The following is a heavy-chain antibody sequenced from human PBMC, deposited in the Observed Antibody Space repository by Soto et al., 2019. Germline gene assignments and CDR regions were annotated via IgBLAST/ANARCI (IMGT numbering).Heavy chain of an antibody. CDR1: GGTFSSYA. Sequence: QVQLVQSGAEVKKPGSSVKVSYKASGGTFSSYAISWVRQAPGQGLEWMGGIIPIFGTANYAQKFQGRVTITADESTSTAYMELSSLRSEDTAVYYCATGRCIVGATDGLCDYWGQGTLVTVSS. CDR2: IIPIFGTA. J-gene: IGHJ4*02. D-gene: IGHD1-26*01. V-gene: IGHV1-69*01. CDR3: ATGRCIVGATDGLCDY.